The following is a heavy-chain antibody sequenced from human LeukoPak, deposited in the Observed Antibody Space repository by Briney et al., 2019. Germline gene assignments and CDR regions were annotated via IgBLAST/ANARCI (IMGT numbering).Heavy chain of an antibody. CDR3: ARVLRYCSGDNCYSGGLGYMDV. D-gene: IGHD2-15*01. CDR1: GFTFSSYE. J-gene: IGHJ6*03. CDR2: ISSSGSSI. V-gene: IGHV3-48*03. Sequence: GGSLRLSCAASGFTFSSYEMNWVRQAPGKGLEWVSYISSSGSSIYYADSVKGRFTISRDNAKNSLYLQMNSLRAEDTAVYYCARVLRYCSGDNCYSGGLGYMDVWGKGTTVTISS.